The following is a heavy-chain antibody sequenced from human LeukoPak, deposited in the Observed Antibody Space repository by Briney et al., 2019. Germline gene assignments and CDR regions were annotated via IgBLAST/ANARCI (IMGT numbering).Heavy chain of an antibody. CDR1: GGSVSSGSYY. D-gene: IGHD5-12*01. CDR2: INHSGST. Sequence: KSSETLSLTCTVSGGSVSSGSYYWSWIRQPPGKGLEWIGEINHSGSTNYNPSLKSRVTISVDTSKNQFSLKLSSVTAADTAVYYCARFVGSGYDGPSNDYWGQGTLVTVSS. V-gene: IGHV4-39*07. J-gene: IGHJ4*02. CDR3: ARFVGSGYDGPSNDY.